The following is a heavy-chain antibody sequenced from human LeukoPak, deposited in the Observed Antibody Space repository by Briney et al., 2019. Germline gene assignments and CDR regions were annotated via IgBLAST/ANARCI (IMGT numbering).Heavy chain of an antibody. Sequence: SGGSLRLSCAASGFTFSSYWMSWVRQAPGKGLEWVANIKQDGSEKYYVDSVKGRFTISRDNAKNSLYLQMNGLRAEDTAVYYCARDGGSWSIYYYYYMDVWGKGTTVTVSS. CDR2: IKQDGSEK. D-gene: IGHD6-13*01. V-gene: IGHV3-7*01. CDR3: ARDGGSWSIYYYYYMDV. J-gene: IGHJ6*03. CDR1: GFTFSSYW.